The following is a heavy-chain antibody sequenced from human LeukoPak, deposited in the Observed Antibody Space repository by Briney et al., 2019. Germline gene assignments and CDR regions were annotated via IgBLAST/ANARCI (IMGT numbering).Heavy chain of an antibody. D-gene: IGHD3-22*01. J-gene: IGHJ4*02. CDR1: GFTFSSYA. V-gene: IGHV3-30-3*01. Sequence: PGRSLRLSCAASGFTFSSYAMHWVRQAPGKGLEWVAVISYDGSNEYYADSVKGRFTISRDNSKNTLYLQMNSLRAEDTAVYYCARDGQYYDSSGYTDYWGQGTLVTVSS. CDR3: ARDGQYYDSSGYTDY. CDR2: ISYDGSNE.